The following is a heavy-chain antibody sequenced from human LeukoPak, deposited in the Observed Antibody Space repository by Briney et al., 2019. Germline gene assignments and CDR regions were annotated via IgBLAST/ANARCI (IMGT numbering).Heavy chain of an antibody. J-gene: IGHJ5*02. Sequence: SETLSLTCAVYGGSFSGYYWSWICQPPGKGLEWIGEINHSGSTNYNPSLKSRVTISVDTSKNQFSLKLSSVTAADTAVYYCARGYCSSTSCYDWFDPWGQGTLVTVSS. CDR3: ARGYCSSTSCYDWFDP. D-gene: IGHD2-2*01. CDR1: GGSFSGYY. V-gene: IGHV4-34*01. CDR2: INHSGST.